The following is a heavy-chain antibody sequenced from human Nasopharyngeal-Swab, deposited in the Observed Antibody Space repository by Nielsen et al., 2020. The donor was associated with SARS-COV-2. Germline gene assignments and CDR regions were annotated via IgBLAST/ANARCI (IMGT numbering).Heavy chain of an antibody. CDR2: ISSSSAYI. V-gene: IGHV3-21*01. D-gene: IGHD1-26*01. CDR3: ARDKLGGGLGYYYGMDV. Sequence: GESLKISCAASGFTFNTYSMNWVRQAPGKGLEWVSSISSSSAYIYYADSVKGRFTISRDNAKNSLYLQMNSLRAGDTAVYYCARDKLGGGLGYYYGMDVWGQGTTVTVSS. CDR1: GFTFNTYS. J-gene: IGHJ6*02.